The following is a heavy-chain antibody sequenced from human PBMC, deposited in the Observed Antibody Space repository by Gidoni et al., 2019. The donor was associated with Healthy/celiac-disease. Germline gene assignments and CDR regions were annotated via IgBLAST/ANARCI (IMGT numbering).Heavy chain of an antibody. CDR3: ARGYCSGGSCSFYYYYYGMDV. D-gene: IGHD2-15*01. Sequence: QVQLVQSGAEVKKPGSSVKVSCKASGGTFSSYAISWVRQAPGQGLEWMGGIIPIFGIANYAQKFQGRVTITADKSTSTAYMELSSLRSEDTAVYYCARGYCSGGSCSFYYYYYGMDVWGQGTTVTVSS. V-gene: IGHV1-69*17. J-gene: IGHJ6*02. CDR2: IIPIFGIA. CDR1: GGTFSSYA.